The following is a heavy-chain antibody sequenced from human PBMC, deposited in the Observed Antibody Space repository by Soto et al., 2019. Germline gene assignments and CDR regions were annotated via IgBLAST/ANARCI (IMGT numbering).Heavy chain of an antibody. Sequence: QVQLQESRPGLVKPSDTLSLTCSVSGGSITGFYWSWIRQSPGKGLEWIGCSYFTGATTYNPSLNSRVTISVDTSKNQFFLNLRSVTAADTAVYYCARERTPRSGFDYWGQRALVTVAP. CDR2: SYFTGAT. J-gene: IGHJ4*02. CDR3: ARERTPRSGFDY. D-gene: IGHD1-26*01. CDR1: GGSITGFY. V-gene: IGHV4-59*01.